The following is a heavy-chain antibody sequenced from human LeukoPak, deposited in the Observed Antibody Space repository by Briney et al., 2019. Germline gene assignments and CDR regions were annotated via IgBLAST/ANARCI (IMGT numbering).Heavy chain of an antibody. V-gene: IGHV3-30*04. CDR1: GFTFSSYA. CDR2: ISHDGSNK. J-gene: IGHJ4*02. CDR3: AREEVDTAAIDY. D-gene: IGHD5-18*01. Sequence: GRSLRLSCAASGFTFSSYAMHWVRQAPGKGLEWVAVISHDGSNKYYADSVKGRFTISRDNSKNTLYLQMNSLRAEDTAVYYCAREEVDTAAIDYWGQGTLVTVSS.